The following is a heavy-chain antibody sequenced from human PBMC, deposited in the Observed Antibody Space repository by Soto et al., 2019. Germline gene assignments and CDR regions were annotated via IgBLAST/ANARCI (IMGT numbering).Heavy chain of an antibody. CDR1: GGSISSSSYY. CDR2: IYYSGST. D-gene: IGHD2-21*02. J-gene: IGHJ3*02. V-gene: IGHV4-39*01. Sequence: QLQLQESGPGLVKPSETLSLTCTVSGGSISSSSYYWGWIRQPPGKGLEWIGSIYYSGSTYYNPSLKSRVTISVDTSKNQFSLKLSSVTAADTAVYYCARHVQLLFDSGAFDIWGQGTMVTVSS. CDR3: ARHVQLLFDSGAFDI.